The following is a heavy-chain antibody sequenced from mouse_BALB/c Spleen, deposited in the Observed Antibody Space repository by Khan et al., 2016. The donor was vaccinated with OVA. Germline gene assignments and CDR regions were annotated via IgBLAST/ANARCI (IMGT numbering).Heavy chain of an antibody. CDR3: KRGGYGAFGY. CDR1: GFTFSDYY. Sequence: EVELVESGGGLVKPGGSLKLSCAASGFTFSDYYMYWVRQTPEKRLEWVATISDGGSYTYFPDSVEGRFTISRDNAKNNLYLQLISLKSEDTARYYCKRGGYGAFGYWGQGTLVTVSA. V-gene: IGHV5-4*02. D-gene: IGHD2-14*01. CDR2: ISDGGSYT. J-gene: IGHJ3*01.